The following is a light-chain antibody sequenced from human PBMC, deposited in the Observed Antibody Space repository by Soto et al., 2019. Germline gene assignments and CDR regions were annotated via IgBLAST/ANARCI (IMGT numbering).Light chain of an antibody. J-gene: IGKJ2*01. V-gene: IGKV1-6*01. CDR3: LQDYNYPYT. CDR2: GAS. CDR1: QGIRND. Sequence: AIQMTQSPSSLSASVGDRVTITCWASQGIRNDLGWYQQKPGKAPKFLIYGASSLQSGVPSMFSGSGSGTDFTLTFNGLQPEDFATYYCLQDYNYPYTFGQGTKLAIK.